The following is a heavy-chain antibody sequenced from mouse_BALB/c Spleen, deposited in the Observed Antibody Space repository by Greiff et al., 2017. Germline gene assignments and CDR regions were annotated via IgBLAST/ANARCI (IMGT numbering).Heavy chain of an antibody. Sequence: QVQLQQSGAELVRPGSSVKISCKASGYAFSSYWMNWVKQRPGQGLEWIGQIYPGDGDTNYNGKFKGKATLTADKSSSTAYMQLSSLTSEDSAVYFCARGGDYGGYAMDYWGQGTSVTVSS. V-gene: IGHV1-80*01. CDR3: ARGGDYGGYAMDY. CDR1: GYAFSSYW. D-gene: IGHD2-4*01. J-gene: IGHJ4*01. CDR2: IYPGDGDT.